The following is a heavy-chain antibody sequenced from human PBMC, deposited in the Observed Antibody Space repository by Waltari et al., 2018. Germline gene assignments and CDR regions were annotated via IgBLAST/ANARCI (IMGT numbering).Heavy chain of an antibody. CDR1: GGSISSYY. Sequence: QVQLQESGPGLVKPSETLSLTCTVSGGSISSYYWSWIRQPPGKGLEWSGYIYYSGSTNYNPSLKSRVTISVDTSKNQFSLKLSSVTAADTAVYYCAGVDTAMEYWYFDLWGRGTLVTVSS. D-gene: IGHD5-18*01. V-gene: IGHV4-59*01. CDR3: AGVDTAMEYWYFDL. J-gene: IGHJ2*01. CDR2: IYYSGST.